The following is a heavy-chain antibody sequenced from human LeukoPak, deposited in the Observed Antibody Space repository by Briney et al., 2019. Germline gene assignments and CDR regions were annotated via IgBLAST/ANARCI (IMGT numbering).Heavy chain of an antibody. CDR1: GGSFSGYS. Sequence: PSETLSLTCAVYGGSFSGYSWNWIRQPPGKGLEWLGEVNHSGSTNHNPSLKSRVTISVNTSKNQFSLRLSSVTAADTAVYYCAKGPYYDSSGYYVYWGQGTLVTVSS. V-gene: IGHV4-34*01. CDR3: AKGPYYDSSGYYVY. CDR2: VNHSGST. D-gene: IGHD3-22*01. J-gene: IGHJ4*02.